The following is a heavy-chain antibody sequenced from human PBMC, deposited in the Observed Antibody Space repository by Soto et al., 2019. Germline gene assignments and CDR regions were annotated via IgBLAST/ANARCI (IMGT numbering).Heavy chain of an antibody. V-gene: IGHV3-9*01. Sequence: SLRLSCAASGFTFDDYAMHWVRQAPGKGLEWVSGISWNSGSIGYADSVKGRFTISRDNAKNSLYLQMNSLRAEDTALYYCAKGGFAYYDSSGPSDYWGQGTLVTVSS. D-gene: IGHD3-22*01. CDR1: GFTFDDYA. CDR2: ISWNSGSI. CDR3: AKGGFAYYDSSGPSDY. J-gene: IGHJ4*02.